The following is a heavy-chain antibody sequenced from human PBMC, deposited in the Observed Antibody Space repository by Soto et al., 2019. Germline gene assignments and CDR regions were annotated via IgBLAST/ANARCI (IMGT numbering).Heavy chain of an antibody. V-gene: IGHV1-69*13. CDR2: IIPIFGTA. CDR3: ARVGYCSGGSCFNWFDP. Sequence: ASVKVSCKASGGTFSSYAISWERQAPGQGLEWMGGIIPIFGTANYAQKFQGRVTITADESTSTAYMELSSLRSEDTAVYYCARVGYCSGGSCFNWFDPWGQGTLVTVSS. CDR1: GGTFSSYA. J-gene: IGHJ5*02. D-gene: IGHD2-15*01.